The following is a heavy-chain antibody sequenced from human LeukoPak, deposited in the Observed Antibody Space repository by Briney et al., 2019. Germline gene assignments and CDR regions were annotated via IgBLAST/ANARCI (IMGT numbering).Heavy chain of an antibody. CDR1: RFTFSNYA. D-gene: IGHD3-10*01. V-gene: IGHV3-30*02. CDR3: AKGLQDQTYYGYYYMDV. Sequence: PGGSLRLSCAASRFTFSNYAISWVRQAPGKGLEWVAFIRYDGSNKYYADSVKGRFTISRDNSKNTLYLQMNSLRAEDTAVYYCAKGLQDQTYYGYYYMDVWGKGTTVTVSS. CDR2: IRYDGSNK. J-gene: IGHJ6*03.